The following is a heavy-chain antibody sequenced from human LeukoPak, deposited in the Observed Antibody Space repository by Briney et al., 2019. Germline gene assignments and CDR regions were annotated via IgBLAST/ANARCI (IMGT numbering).Heavy chain of an antibody. CDR2: ISYSVET. CDR3: ARLNVLAMDTNFDY. V-gene: IGHV4-39*01. J-gene: IGHJ4*02. D-gene: IGHD3/OR15-3a*01. CDR1: GGSFSSTTYY. Sequence: SETLSLTCSISGGSFSSTTYYWAWIRQPPGKRLEYIASISYSVETYYNPALRSRVTISVDTFKNQLSLRMTSVTAADTAVYYCARLNVLAMDTNFDYWGQGILVTVSS.